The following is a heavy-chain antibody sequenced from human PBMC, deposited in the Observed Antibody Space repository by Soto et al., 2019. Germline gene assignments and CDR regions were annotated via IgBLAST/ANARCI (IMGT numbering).Heavy chain of an antibody. Sequence: QAQLVQSGAEVKKPGSSVKVSCKASGGTFSSYTISWVRQAPGQGLEWMGRIIPILGIANYAQKFQGRVTITADKSTSTAYMELSSLRSEDTAVYYCARQEYSSSWFNWFDPWGQGTLVTVSS. D-gene: IGHD6-13*01. V-gene: IGHV1-69*02. CDR1: GGTFSSYT. CDR2: IIPILGIA. CDR3: ARQEYSSSWFNWFDP. J-gene: IGHJ5*02.